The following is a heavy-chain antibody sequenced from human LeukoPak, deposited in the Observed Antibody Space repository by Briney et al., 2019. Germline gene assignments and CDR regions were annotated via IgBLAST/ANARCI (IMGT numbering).Heavy chain of an antibody. V-gene: IGHV4-34*01. Sequence: SETLSLTCAVYGGSFSGYYWSWIRLPPGKGLEWIGEINHSGSTNYNPSLKSRVTISVDTSKNQFSLKLSSVTAADTAVYYCARGRSYFSVDYWGQGTLVTASS. CDR1: GGSFSGYY. J-gene: IGHJ4*02. CDR2: INHSGST. D-gene: IGHD1-26*01. CDR3: ARGRSYFSVDY.